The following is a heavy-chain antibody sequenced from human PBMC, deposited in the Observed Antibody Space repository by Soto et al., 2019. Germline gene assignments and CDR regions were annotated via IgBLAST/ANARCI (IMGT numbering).Heavy chain of an antibody. CDR2: ISYDGSNK. CDR1: GLTFSSYG. V-gene: IGHV3-30*18. D-gene: IGHD3-22*01. J-gene: IGHJ4*02. Sequence: GGSLRLSCAASGLTFSSYGMHWVRQAPGKGLEWVAVISYDGSNKYYADSVKGRFTISRDNSKNTLYLQMNSLRAEDTAVYYCAKAFILVLLLHDYWGRGTRCTGSS. CDR3: AKAFILVLLLHDY.